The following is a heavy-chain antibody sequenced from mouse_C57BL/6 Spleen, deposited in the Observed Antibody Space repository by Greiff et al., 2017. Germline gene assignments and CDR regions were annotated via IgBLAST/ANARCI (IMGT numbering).Heavy chain of an antibody. CDR3: ARVQTAQATGDYAMDY. CDR1: GFTFSSYA. CDR2: ISDGGSYT. V-gene: IGHV5-4*01. J-gene: IGHJ4*01. D-gene: IGHD3-2*02. Sequence: EVQGVESGGGLVKPGGSLKLSCAASGFTFSSYAMSWVRQTPEKRLEWVATISDGGSYTYYPDNVKGRFTISRDNANNNLYLQMSHLKSEDTAMYYCARVQTAQATGDYAMDYWGQGTSVTVSS.